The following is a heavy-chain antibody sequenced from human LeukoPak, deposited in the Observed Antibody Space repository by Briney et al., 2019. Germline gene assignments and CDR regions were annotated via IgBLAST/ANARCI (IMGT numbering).Heavy chain of an antibody. CDR1: GYSFTSYC. CDR2: IYPGDSDT. V-gene: IGHV5-51*01. J-gene: IGHJ4*02. Sequence: GESLKISCKGSGYSFTSYCIGWVRQMPGKGLECMGTIYPGDSDTRYSPAFQGQVTISTDKSISTAYLQWSSLTASNTAMYYCARHETGPYFDYWGQGTLVTVSS. D-gene: IGHD1-1*01. CDR3: ARHETGPYFDY.